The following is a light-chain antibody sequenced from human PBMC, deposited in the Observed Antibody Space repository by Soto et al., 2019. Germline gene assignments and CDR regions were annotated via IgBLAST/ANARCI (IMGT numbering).Light chain of an antibody. CDR3: QQGHNWPLT. V-gene: IGKV3-15*01. CDR1: QSINSA. CDR2: GAS. J-gene: IGKJ2*01. Sequence: EIVMTQSPATLSLSPGERAALSCRASQSINSALAWYQQKPGQPPRLLIYGASTRATGVPARFTGSESGSEFTLTISGLQSEDFAVYYCQQGHNWPLTFGQGTRLEI.